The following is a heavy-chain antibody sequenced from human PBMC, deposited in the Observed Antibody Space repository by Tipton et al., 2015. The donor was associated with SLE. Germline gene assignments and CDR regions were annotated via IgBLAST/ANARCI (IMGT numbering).Heavy chain of an antibody. CDR1: GGSISSSSYY. D-gene: IGHD3-10*01. J-gene: IGHJ3*02. V-gene: IGHV4-39*07. CDR3: AGAAPGVQGVNDAFDI. Sequence: TLSLTCTVSGGSISSSSYYWGWIRQPPGKGLEWIGSIYYSGSTYYNPSLKSRVTISVDTSKNQFSLKLSSVTAADTAVYYCAGAAPGVQGVNDAFDIWGLGTMVTVSS. CDR2: IYYSGST.